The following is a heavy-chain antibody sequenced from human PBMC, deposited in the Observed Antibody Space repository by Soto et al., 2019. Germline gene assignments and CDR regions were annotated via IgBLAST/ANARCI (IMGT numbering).Heavy chain of an antibody. Sequence: SQTLSLTCAISGDSVSDNSAAWNWIRQSPSRGLEWLGRTYYRSSWYNDYAVSVKSRITVTPDTSQNQFSLHLNSVTPEDTAVYYCARELPYYVSSDSYIDYWGQGALVTVSS. D-gene: IGHD3-16*01. J-gene: IGHJ4*02. V-gene: IGHV6-1*01. CDR3: ARELPYYVSSDSYIDY. CDR2: TYYRSSWYN. CDR1: GDSVSDNSAA.